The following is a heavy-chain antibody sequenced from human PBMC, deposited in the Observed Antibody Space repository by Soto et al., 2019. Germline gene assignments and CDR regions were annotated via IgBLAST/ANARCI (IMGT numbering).Heavy chain of an antibody. CDR3: ATQCDDCWSGSLPHFDD. CDR1: GSTVTSYG. V-gene: IGHV1-3*01. D-gene: IGHD3-3*01. Sequence: SVKVSCQTSGSTVTSYGIHCVRQAPGQWLEGMGWINAANGDTQYSPKFQGRVTITRDRSASTASMELSSLRSEDTAVYYCATQCDDCWSGSLPHFDDWCQRNLVTVTS. J-gene: IGHJ4*02. CDR2: INAANGDT.